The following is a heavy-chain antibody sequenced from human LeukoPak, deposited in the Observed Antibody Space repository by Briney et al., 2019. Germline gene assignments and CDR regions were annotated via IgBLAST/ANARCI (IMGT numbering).Heavy chain of an antibody. J-gene: IGHJ4*02. D-gene: IGHD6-13*01. CDR3: ARYSAAAGRYYFDY. CDR1: GGSLSGYY. Sequence: SETLSLTCVVHGGSLSGYYWSWIRQSPVKGLEWIGEINDSGRTNYNPSLKSRVTISVDTSKNQFSLKLSSVTAADTAVYYCARYSAAAGRYYFDYWGQGTLVTVSS. V-gene: IGHV4-34*01. CDR2: INDSGRT.